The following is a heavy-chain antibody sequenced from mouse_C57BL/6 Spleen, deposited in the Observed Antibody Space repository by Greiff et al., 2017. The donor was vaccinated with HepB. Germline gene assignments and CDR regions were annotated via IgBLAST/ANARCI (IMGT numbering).Heavy chain of an antibody. Sequence: EVQLQESGPGLVKPSQSLSLTCSVTGYSITSGYYWNWIRQFPGNKLEWMGYISYDGSNNYNPSLKNRISITRDTSKNQFFLKLNSVTTEDTATFYGAREYDYDGRDYYAMDYWGQGTSVTVSS. CDR1: GYSITSGYY. D-gene: IGHD2-4*01. J-gene: IGHJ4*01. V-gene: IGHV3-6*01. CDR2: ISYDGSN. CDR3: AREYDYDGRDYYAMDY.